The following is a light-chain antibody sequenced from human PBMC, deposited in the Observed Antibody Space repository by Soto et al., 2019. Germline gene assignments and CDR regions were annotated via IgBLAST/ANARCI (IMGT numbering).Light chain of an antibody. CDR2: EAS. Sequence: DIQMTQSPSTLSASVGDRVTITCRASQSTSKWLAWFQQKAGKAPKLLIYEASKLATGVPSRISGSGSGTEFTLTISSLQPDDFATYYCQQYTNYPWTFGQGTKVDIK. CDR3: QQYTNYPWT. CDR1: QSTSKW. J-gene: IGKJ1*01. V-gene: IGKV1-5*03.